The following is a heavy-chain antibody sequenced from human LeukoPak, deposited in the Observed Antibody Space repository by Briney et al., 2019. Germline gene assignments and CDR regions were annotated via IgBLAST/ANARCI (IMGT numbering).Heavy chain of an antibody. CDR2: ISGSGGNI. V-gene: IGHV3-23*01. CDR1: GFTFSSYA. D-gene: IGHD3-3*01. Sequence: PGGSLRLSCAASGFTFSSYAMSWVRQAPAKGLVWVSGISGSGGNIYYADSVKGRFIISRDNSKNTLYLQLNSLRAEDTAVYYCTLQRGFWSAYSSLGLDVWGQGTTVTVSS. CDR3: TLQRGFWSAYSSLGLDV. J-gene: IGHJ6*02.